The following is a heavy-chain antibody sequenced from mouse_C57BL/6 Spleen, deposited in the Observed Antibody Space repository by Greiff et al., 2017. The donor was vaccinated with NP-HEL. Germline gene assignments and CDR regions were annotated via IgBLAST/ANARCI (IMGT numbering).Heavy chain of an antibody. D-gene: IGHD2-4*01. V-gene: IGHV1-55*01. CDR1: GYTFTSYW. J-gene: IGHJ2*01. Sequence: QVQLQQPGAELVKPGASVKMSCKASGYTFTSYWITWVKQRPGQGLEWIGDIYPGSGSTNYNEKFKSKATLTVDTSSSTAYMQLSSLTSEDSAVYYGARCDDYDEGDGRFDYWGQGTTLTVSS. CDR2: IYPGSGST. CDR3: ARCDDYDEGDGRFDY.